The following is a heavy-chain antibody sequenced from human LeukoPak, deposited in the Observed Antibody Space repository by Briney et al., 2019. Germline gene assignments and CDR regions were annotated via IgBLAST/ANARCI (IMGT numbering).Heavy chain of an antibody. CDR1: GFTFSSYD. V-gene: IGHV3-13*01. J-gene: IGHJ2*01. CDR3: ARSDVEDYGDPRDWYFDL. D-gene: IGHD4-17*01. Sequence: GGSLRLSCAASGFTFSSYDMHWVRQATGKGLEWVSAIGTAGDTYYPGSVKGRFTISRENAKNSLYLQTNSLRAGDTAVYYCARSDVEDYGDPRDWYFDLWAVAPWSLSPQ. CDR2: IGTAGDT.